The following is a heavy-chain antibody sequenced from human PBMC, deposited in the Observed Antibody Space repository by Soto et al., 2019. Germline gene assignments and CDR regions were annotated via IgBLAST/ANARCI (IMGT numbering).Heavy chain of an antibody. CDR2: ISAYNGNP. D-gene: IGHD6-13*01. CDR3: ASVPPYSRSWYFDL. V-gene: IGHV1-18*01. Sequence: QVQLVQSGAEVKKPGASVKVSCKASGYSFTNYDINWVRQAPGQGLEWMGWISAYNGNPNYAQKLQGRVTMTTDTSTSTAYMELRSLRSDDTAVYYCASVPPYSRSWYFDLWGRGTLVTVSS. J-gene: IGHJ2*01. CDR1: GYSFTNYD.